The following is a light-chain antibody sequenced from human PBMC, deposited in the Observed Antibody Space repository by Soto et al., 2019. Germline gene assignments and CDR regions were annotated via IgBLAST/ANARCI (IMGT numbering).Light chain of an antibody. V-gene: IGKV3-20*01. CDR3: QQLNNYPRT. J-gene: IGKJ5*01. CDR1: QSVSSSY. Sequence: EIVLTQSPGTLSLSPGERATLSCRASQSVSSSYLAWYQQKPGQAPRLLIYGASSRATGIPDRFSGSGSGTDFTLTISSLQPEDFATYYCQQLNNYPRTFGHGTRLEIK. CDR2: GAS.